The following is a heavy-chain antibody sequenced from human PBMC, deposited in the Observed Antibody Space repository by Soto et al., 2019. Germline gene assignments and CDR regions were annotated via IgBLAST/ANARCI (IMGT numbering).Heavy chain of an antibody. V-gene: IGHV3-30-3*01. J-gene: IGHJ4*02. CDR2: ISYDGSNK. Sequence: QVQLVESGGGVVQPGRSLRLSCAASGFTFSSYAMHWVRQAPGKGLEWVAIISYDGSNKDFADSVKGRFTISRDISKSTVYLQMNGLRAEDTAMYYCARDPRGSYYCDYWGQGTLVTVSS. CDR1: GFTFSSYA. CDR3: ARDPRGSYYCDY. D-gene: IGHD1-26*01.